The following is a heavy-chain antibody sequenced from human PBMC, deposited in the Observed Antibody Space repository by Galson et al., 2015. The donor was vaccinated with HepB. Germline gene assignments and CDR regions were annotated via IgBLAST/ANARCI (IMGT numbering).Heavy chain of an antibody. CDR2: IYYSGST. CDR1: GGSISSSSYY. V-gene: IGHV4-39*01. J-gene: IGHJ3*02. D-gene: IGHD6-19*01. Sequence: SETLSLTCTVSGGSISSSSYYWGWIRQPPGKGLEWIGSIYYSGSTYYNPSLKSRVTISVDTSKNQFSLKLSSVTAADTAVYYCARRGEIAVAVRNDAFDIWGQGTMVTVSS. CDR3: ARRGEIAVAVRNDAFDI.